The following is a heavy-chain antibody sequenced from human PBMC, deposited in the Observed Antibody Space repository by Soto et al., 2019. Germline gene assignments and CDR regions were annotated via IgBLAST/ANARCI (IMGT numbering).Heavy chain of an antibody. CDR2: IYYSGRT. CDR3: ARVTRYGDTGGLDP. Sequence: SETLSLTCTVSGGSISSDDYYWSWIRQPPGKGLEWIGYIYYSGRTNYNPSLESRVTISIDTSKNQFSLKLSSVTAADTAVYYCARVTRYGDTGGLDPWGQGILVTVSS. J-gene: IGHJ5*02. V-gene: IGHV4-30-4*02. CDR1: GGSISSDDYY. D-gene: IGHD4-17*01.